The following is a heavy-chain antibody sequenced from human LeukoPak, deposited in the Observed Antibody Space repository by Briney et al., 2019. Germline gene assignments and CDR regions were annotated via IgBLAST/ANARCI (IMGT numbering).Heavy chain of an antibody. CDR3: ARSSVSVDTVPFDP. D-gene: IGHD5-18*01. CDR1: GGSISSYY. J-gene: IGHJ5*02. Sequence: SETLSLTCTVSGGSISSYYWSWIRQPPGKGLEWIGYIYTSGSTNYNPSLKSRVTISVDTSKNQFSLKLSSVTAADTAVYYCARSSVSVDTVPFDPWGQGTLVTVYS. V-gene: IGHV4-4*09. CDR2: IYTSGST.